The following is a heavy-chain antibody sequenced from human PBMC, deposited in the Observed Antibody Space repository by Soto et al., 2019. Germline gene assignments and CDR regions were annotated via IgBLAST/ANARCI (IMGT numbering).Heavy chain of an antibody. V-gene: IGHV3-21*01. J-gene: IGHJ4*02. CDR1: GFTFSSYG. CDR3: ATDLNWENF. Sequence: PGGSLRLSCAASGFTFSSYGMSWIRQAPGKGLEWVSSISKSGDYIYYADSVRGRFTISRDSAKNSLYLQMNSLRDEDTAVYSCATDLNWENFWGQGTLVTVSS. D-gene: IGHD1-26*01. CDR2: ISKSGDYI.